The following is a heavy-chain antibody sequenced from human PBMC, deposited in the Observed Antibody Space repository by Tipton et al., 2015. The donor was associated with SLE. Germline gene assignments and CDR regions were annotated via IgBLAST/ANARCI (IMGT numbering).Heavy chain of an antibody. J-gene: IGHJ4*02. CDR3: ARVGDEAAAALGY. D-gene: IGHD6-13*01. CDR2: IYYSGST. Sequence: TLSLTCTVSGGSISSSSYYWGWIRQPPGKGLEWIGSIYYSGSTYYNPSLKSRATISVDTSKNQFSLKLSSVTAADTAVYYCARVGDEAAAALGYWGQGTLVTVSS. V-gene: IGHV4-39*07. CDR1: GGSISSSSYY.